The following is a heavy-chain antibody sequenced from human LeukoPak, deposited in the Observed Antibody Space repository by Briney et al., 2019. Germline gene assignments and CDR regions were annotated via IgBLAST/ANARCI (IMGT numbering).Heavy chain of an antibody. D-gene: IGHD2-8*01. Sequence: GGSLTLSCAASGFTFSSYSMNWGRKAPGKGLEWVWSISSSSRDIYYADSVKGRFTISRDNSKNTLYLQMNSLRAEDTAVYYCAKLKFVRPLSTLDYWGQGTLVTVSS. CDR1: GFTFSSYS. CDR2: ISSSSRDI. CDR3: AKLKFVRPLSTLDY. V-gene: IGHV3-21*01. J-gene: IGHJ4*02.